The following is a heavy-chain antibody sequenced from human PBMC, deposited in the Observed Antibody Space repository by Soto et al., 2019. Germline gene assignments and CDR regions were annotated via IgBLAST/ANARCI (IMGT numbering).Heavy chain of an antibody. CDR2: ISGSGGST. V-gene: IGHV3-23*01. Sequence: GGSLRLSCAASGFTFSSYAMSWVRQAPGKGLEWVSAISGSGGSTYYADSVKGRFTISRDNSKNTLYLQMNSLRAEDTAVYYCAKDSAYYCSGGSCYSGDYWGQGTLVTVSS. CDR3: AKDSAYYCSGGSCYSGDY. CDR1: GFTFSSYA. D-gene: IGHD2-15*01. J-gene: IGHJ4*02.